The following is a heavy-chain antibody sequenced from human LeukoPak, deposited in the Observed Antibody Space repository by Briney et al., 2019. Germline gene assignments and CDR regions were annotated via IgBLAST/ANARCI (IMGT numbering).Heavy chain of an antibody. V-gene: IGHV3-21*01. Sequence: GGSLRLSCAASGFTFSSYSMNWVRQAPGKGLEWVSSISSSSSYIYYADSVKGRFTISRDNAKNSLYLQMNSPRAEDTAVYYCARDRYFDWSGHWGQGTLVTVSS. CDR3: ARDRYFDWSGH. J-gene: IGHJ5*02. CDR2: ISSSSSYI. CDR1: GFTFSSYS. D-gene: IGHD3-9*01.